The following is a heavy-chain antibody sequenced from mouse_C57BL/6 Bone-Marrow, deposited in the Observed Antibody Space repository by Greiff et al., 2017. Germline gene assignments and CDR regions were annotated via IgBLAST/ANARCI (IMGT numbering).Heavy chain of an antibody. CDR2: IRSKSNNYAT. V-gene: IGHV10-1*01. J-gene: IGHJ2*01. Sequence: VQLKQSGGGLVQPKGSLKLSCAASGFSFNTYAMNWVRQAPGKGLEWVARIRSKSNNYATYYADSVKDRFTISRDDSESMLYLQMNNLKTEDTAMYYCVRHSVSSYFDYWGQGTTLTVSS. CDR1: GFSFNTYA. CDR3: VRHSVSSYFDY. D-gene: IGHD1-1*01.